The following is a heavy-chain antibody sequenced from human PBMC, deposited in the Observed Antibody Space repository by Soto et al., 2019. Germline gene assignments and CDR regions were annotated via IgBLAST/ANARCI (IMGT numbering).Heavy chain of an antibody. V-gene: IGHV1-18*01. CDR2: ISAYNGNT. CDR3: AGEHDYGDSAGYFQH. J-gene: IGHJ1*01. Sequence: QVQLVQSGAEVKKPGASVKVSCKASGYTFTSYGISWVRQAPGQGLEWMGWISAYNGNTNYAQKLQGRVTMTTDTSTSTAYMELRSLRSDDTAVYYCAGEHDYGDSAGYFQHWGQGTLVTVSS. D-gene: IGHD4-17*01. CDR1: GYTFTSYG.